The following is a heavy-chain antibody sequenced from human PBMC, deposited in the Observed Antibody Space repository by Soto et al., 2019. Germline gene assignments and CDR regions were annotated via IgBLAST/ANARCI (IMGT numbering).Heavy chain of an antibody. Sequence: LSLTCTVSGGSISSYYWSWIRQPPGKGLEWIGYIYYSGSTNYNPSLKSRVTISVDTSKNQFSLKLSSVTAADTAVYYCARARRYSSSCATGGPCYYFDYWGQGTLVTVSS. J-gene: IGHJ4*02. D-gene: IGHD6-13*01. CDR1: GGSISSYY. CDR3: ARARRYSSSCATGGPCYYFDY. CDR2: IYYSGST. V-gene: IGHV4-59*01.